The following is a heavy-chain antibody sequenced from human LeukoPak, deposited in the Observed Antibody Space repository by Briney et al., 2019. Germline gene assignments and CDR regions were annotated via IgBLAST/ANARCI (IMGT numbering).Heavy chain of an antibody. D-gene: IGHD6-19*01. CDR3: AREEAVAHYYYYGMDV. CDR2: IIPIFGTA. Sequence: ASVKVSCKASGGTFISYAISWVRQAPGQGLEWMGGIIPIFGTANYAQKFQGRVTITADESTSTAYMELSSLRSEDTAVYYCAREEAVAHYYYYGMDVWGQGTTVTVSS. J-gene: IGHJ6*02. CDR1: GGTFISYA. V-gene: IGHV1-69*13.